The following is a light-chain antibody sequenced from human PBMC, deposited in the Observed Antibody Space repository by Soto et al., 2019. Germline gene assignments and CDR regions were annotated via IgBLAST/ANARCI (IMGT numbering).Light chain of an antibody. Sequence: SVLTQPPSPSGTPGQRVTLSCSGSSSNIERNYVYWYQQLPGTAPKLLIFRDNQRPSGVPDRFSGSKSGTSASLAISGLRSEDEADYFCATWDDSLSGRVFGGGTKLTVL. J-gene: IGLJ3*02. V-gene: IGLV1-47*01. CDR3: ATWDDSLSGRV. CDR1: SSNIERNY. CDR2: RDN.